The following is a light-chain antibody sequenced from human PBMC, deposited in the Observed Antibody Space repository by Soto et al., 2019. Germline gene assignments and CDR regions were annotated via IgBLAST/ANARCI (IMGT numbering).Light chain of an antibody. CDR1: QSVSSGY. V-gene: IGKV3-15*01. Sequence: EIVLTQSPVTLSLSPGERGTLSCRASQSVSSGYLAWYQQKPGQAPRLLIYGASTRAIGIPARFSGSGSGTEFTLTISSLQSEDFAVYYCQQYNNWPPWTFGQGTKVDIK. J-gene: IGKJ1*01. CDR3: QQYNNWPPWT. CDR2: GAS.